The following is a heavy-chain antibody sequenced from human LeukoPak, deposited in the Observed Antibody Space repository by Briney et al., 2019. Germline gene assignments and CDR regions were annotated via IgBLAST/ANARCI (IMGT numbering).Heavy chain of an antibody. Sequence: ASVKVSCKASGYTFTGYYMHWVRQAPGQGLEWMGWINPNSGGTNYAQKFRGRVTMTRDTSISTAYMELSRLRSDDTAVYYCARDLYYYVPPSPDWGQGTLVTVSS. J-gene: IGHJ4*02. CDR1: GYTFTGYY. CDR2: INPNSGGT. V-gene: IGHV1-2*02. CDR3: ARDLYYYVPPSPD. D-gene: IGHD3-10*02.